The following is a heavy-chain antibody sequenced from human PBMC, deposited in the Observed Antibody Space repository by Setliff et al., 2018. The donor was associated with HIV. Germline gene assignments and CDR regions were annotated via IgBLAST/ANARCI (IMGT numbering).Heavy chain of an antibody. V-gene: IGHV1-2*06. J-gene: IGHJ5*02. CDR2: INPNTGGT. Sequence: ASVKVSCKTSGYTFTGYYIHWVRQVPGQGLEWMGRINPNTGGTDYAQKFQGRVTMTGDTSVSTAYMELSSLRSEDTAVYYCATLSDYDILSLDLWGQGTLVTVSS. D-gene: IGHD3-9*01. CDR3: ATLSDYDILSLDL. CDR1: GYTFTGYY.